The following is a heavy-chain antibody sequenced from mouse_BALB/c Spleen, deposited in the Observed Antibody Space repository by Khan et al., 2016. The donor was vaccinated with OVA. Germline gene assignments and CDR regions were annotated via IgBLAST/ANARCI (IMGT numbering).Heavy chain of an antibody. Sequence: EVELVESGGDLVKPGGSLKLSCSASGFTFSTYAMSWVRQTPEKRLEWVATISSGGDYIYYPDIVKGRFTISRDNAKNTLYLQMSSLRSEDTAMYYCARHNYGPFAYWGQGTLVTGSA. CDR3: ARHNYGPFAY. D-gene: IGHD1-1*01. CDR2: ISSGGDYI. J-gene: IGHJ3*01. V-gene: IGHV5-9-3*01. CDR1: GFTFSTYA.